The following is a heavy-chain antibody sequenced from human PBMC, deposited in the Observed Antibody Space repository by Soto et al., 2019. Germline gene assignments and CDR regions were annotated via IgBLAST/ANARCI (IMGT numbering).Heavy chain of an antibody. V-gene: IGHV3-74*01. CDR3: ARRYSSGGGCSMDV. D-gene: IGHD2-15*01. Sequence: GGSLRLSCAASGFTFSIYWMHWVRQAPGKGLVWVSRLNTDGDNTAHADSVKGRFTISRDNAKNTLYLQMNSLRAEDTAVYYCARRYSSGGGCSMDVWGKATPVTVS. J-gene: IGHJ6*03. CDR2: LNTDGDNT. CDR1: GFTFSIYW.